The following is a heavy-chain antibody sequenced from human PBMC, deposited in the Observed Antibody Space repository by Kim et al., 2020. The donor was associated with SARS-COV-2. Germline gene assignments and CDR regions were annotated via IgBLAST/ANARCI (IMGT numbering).Heavy chain of an antibody. Sequence: SETLSLTCTVSGGSISSYYWSWIRQPPGKGLEWIGYIYYSGGSNYNPSLKSRVTISVDTSKNQFSLKLSSVTAADTAVYYCARGRDGYNFVYYGMDVWGQGTTVTVSS. CDR2: IYYSGGS. D-gene: IGHD5-12*01. CDR1: GGSISSYY. J-gene: IGHJ6*02. CDR3: ARGRDGYNFVYYGMDV. V-gene: IGHV4-59*13.